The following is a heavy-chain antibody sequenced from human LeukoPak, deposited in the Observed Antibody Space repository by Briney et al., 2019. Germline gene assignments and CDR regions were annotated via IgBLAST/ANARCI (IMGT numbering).Heavy chain of an antibody. V-gene: IGHV1-69*13. CDR2: IIPIFGTA. CDR1: GGTFSSYA. CDR3: ARWGKFGSRYYASSGPYDY. D-gene: IGHD3-22*01. Sequence: GASVKVSCKASGGTFSSYAISWVRQAPGQGLEWMGGIIPIFGTANYAQKFQGRVTITADESTSTAYMELSSLRSEDTAVYYCARWGKFGSRYYASSGPYDYWGQGTLVTVSS. J-gene: IGHJ4*02.